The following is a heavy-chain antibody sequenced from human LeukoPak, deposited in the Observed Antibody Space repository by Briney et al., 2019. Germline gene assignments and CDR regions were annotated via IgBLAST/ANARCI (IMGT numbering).Heavy chain of an antibody. CDR3: ARGYDTTGYFSY. CDR2: IYTNTGNP. Sequence: ASVPVSRKASGYTFPTYPVNRLRQAPGQGLEYMGWIYTNTGNPTYAQGFTGRFVFSLDTSVSTAYLQLSSLKAEDTAVYYCARGYDTTGYFSYWGQGTLVTVSS. V-gene: IGHV7-4-1*02. D-gene: IGHD3-22*01. J-gene: IGHJ4*02. CDR1: GYTFPTYP.